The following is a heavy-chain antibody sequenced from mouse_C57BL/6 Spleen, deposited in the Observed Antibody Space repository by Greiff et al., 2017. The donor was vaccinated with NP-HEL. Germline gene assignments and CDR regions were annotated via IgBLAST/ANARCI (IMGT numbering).Heavy chain of an antibody. J-gene: IGHJ2*01. V-gene: IGHV1-50*01. CDR3: AVGGLYYGNYFDY. Sequence: QVQLQQPGAELVKPGASVKLSCKASGYTFTSYWMQWVKQRPGQGLEWIGEIDPSDRYTNYNQKFKGKATLTVDTSSSTAYMQLSSLTSEDSAVYYCAVGGLYYGNYFDYWGQGTTLTVSS. D-gene: IGHD2-1*01. CDR1: GYTFTSYW. CDR2: IDPSDRYT.